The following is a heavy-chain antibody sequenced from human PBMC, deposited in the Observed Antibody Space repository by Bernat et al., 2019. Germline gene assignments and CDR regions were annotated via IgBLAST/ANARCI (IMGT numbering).Heavy chain of an antibody. CDR2: INHSGST. CDR3: ARGGSNKSGPGHYFDY. CDR1: GGSFSGYY. D-gene: IGHD1/OR15-1a*01. V-gene: IGHV4-34*01. J-gene: IGHJ4*02. Sequence: QVQLQQWGAGLLKPSETLSLTCAVYGGSFSGYYWSWIRQPPGKGLEWIGEINHSGSTSYNPSLKSRVTISVDTSKNQFSLKLSSVTAADTAVYYCARGGSNKSGPGHYFDYWGQGTLVTVSS.